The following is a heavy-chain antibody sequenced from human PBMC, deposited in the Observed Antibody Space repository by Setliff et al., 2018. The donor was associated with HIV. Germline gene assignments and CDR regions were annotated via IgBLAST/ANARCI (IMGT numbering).Heavy chain of an antibody. CDR3: AKPYRGSVVRDQGYMDV. V-gene: IGHV3-30*07. Sequence: PGGSLRLSCAASGFIFSSYAMHWVRQAPGKGLEWVAVMSYDGNNKYYADSVKGRFTISRDNSKNTLFLQMNSLRAEDTAVYYCAKPYRGSVVRDQGYMDVWGKGTTVTVSS. CDR2: MSYDGNNK. CDR1: GFIFSSYA. D-gene: IGHD3-10*01. J-gene: IGHJ6*03.